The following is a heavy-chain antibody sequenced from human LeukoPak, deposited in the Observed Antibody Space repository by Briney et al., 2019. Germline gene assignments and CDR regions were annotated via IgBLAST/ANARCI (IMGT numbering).Heavy chain of an antibody. CDR1: GGSISSSNW. CDR2: IYHSGST. J-gene: IGHJ5*02. CDR3: ARLNKYYYDSSGYYPKSWFDP. D-gene: IGHD3-22*01. V-gene: IGHV4-4*02. Sequence: SETLSLTCAVSGGSISSSNWWSWVRQPPGKGLEWIGEIYHSGSTNYNPSLKSRVTISVDKSKNQFSLKLSSVTAADTAVYYCARLNKYYYDSSGYYPKSWFDPWGQGTLVTVSS.